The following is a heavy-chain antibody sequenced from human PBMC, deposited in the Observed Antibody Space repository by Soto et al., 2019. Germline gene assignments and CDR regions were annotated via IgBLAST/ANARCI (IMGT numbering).Heavy chain of an antibody. Sequence: PSETLSLTCTVSGGSISSYYWSWIRQPPGKGLEWIGHVYYSGSTHYNPSLKIRVTMSVDASRNLFSLKLSSLTAADTAVYFCTRSHYFDYWGQGALVTVSS. CDR1: GGSISSYY. CDR3: TRSHYFDY. CDR2: VYYSGST. J-gene: IGHJ4*02. V-gene: IGHV4-59*08.